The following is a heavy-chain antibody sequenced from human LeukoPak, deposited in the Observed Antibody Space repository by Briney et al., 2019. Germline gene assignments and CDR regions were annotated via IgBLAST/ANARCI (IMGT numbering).Heavy chain of an antibody. V-gene: IGHV3-30*04. J-gene: IGHJ3*02. Sequence: GGSLRLSCAASGFTFSNYAMHWVRQAPGKGLEWVSGISYDGTMTYYSDSLKGRFTNSRDNSKNTLYLQMNSLRAEDTAVYYCARGGGSYMSDAFDIWGQGTMVTVSS. CDR2: ISYDGTMT. CDR1: GFTFSNYA. CDR3: ARGGGSYMSDAFDI. D-gene: IGHD1-26*01.